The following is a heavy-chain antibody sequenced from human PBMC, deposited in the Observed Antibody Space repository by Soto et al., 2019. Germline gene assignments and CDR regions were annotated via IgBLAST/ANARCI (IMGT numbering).Heavy chain of an antibody. J-gene: IGHJ3*02. Sequence: GGPLRLSCPASGFTFRSYSMNWVRQAPGKGLEWVSSISSSSSYIYYADSVKGRFTISRDNAKNSLYLQMNSLRAEDTAVYYCARATYYDSSGYPGFHAFDIWGQGTMVTVSS. CDR3: ARATYYDSSGYPGFHAFDI. D-gene: IGHD3-22*01. CDR1: GFTFRSYS. V-gene: IGHV3-21*01. CDR2: ISSSSSYI.